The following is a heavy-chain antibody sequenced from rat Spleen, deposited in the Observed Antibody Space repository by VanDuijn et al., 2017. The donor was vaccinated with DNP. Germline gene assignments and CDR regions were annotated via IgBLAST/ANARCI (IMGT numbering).Heavy chain of an antibody. CDR2: INKDNRTI. D-gene: IGHD1-1*01. CDR1: GFNFNDYW. Sequence: EVKLVESGGGLVQPGRSLKLSCAASGFNFNDYWMGWVRQAPGKGLEWIAEINKDNRTIKYSPSVKDKFTISRDNVQNTLYLQMSKLGSEDTAIYYCVREDKGVNAWGQGVMVTVSS. J-gene: IGHJ2*01. CDR3: VREDKGVNA. V-gene: IGHV4-2*01.